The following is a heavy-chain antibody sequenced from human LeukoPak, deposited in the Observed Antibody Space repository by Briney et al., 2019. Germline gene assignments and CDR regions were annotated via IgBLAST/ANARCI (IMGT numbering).Heavy chain of an antibody. V-gene: IGHV5-51*01. CDR3: ARHDSGYDTPITGYYYYYGMDV. Sequence: GESLKISCKGSGYSFTSYWIGWVRQMPGKGLEWMGIIYPGDSDTRYSPSFQGQVTISADKSISTAYLQWSSLKASDTAMYYCARHDSGYDTPITGYYYYYGMDVWGQGTTVTVSS. CDR2: IYPGDSDT. CDR1: GYSFTSYW. D-gene: IGHD5-12*01. J-gene: IGHJ6*02.